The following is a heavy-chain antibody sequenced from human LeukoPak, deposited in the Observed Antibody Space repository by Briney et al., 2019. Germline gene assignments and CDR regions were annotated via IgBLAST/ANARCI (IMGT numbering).Heavy chain of an antibody. V-gene: IGHV1-69*05. CDR1: GGTFSSYA. Sequence: GSSVKVSCKASGGTFSSYAISWVRQAPGQGLEWMGGIIPIFGTANYAQKFQDRVTITTDESTSTAYMELSSLRSEDTAVYYCARDGGGYSYGYYYYYYMDVWGKGTTVTVSS. CDR2: IIPIFGTA. CDR3: ARDGGGYSYGYYYYYYMDV. J-gene: IGHJ6*03. D-gene: IGHD5-18*01.